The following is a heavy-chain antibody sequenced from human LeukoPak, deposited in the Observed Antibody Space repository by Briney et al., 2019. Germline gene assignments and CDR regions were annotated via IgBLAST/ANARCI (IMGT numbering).Heavy chain of an antibody. CDR1: GVPITSYF. J-gene: IGHJ6*03. D-gene: IGHD3-10*01. V-gene: IGHV4-59*01. Sequence: SSETLSLTCTVSGVPITSYFWTWIRQAPGKGLEWIGYIYYIGTTNYNPSLKSRATMSVDMSKNQFSLKLTSVTAADTAVYYCAREGYGSGSSHFMGVWGTGTTVTVSS. CDR3: AREGYGSGSSHFMGV. CDR2: IYYIGTT.